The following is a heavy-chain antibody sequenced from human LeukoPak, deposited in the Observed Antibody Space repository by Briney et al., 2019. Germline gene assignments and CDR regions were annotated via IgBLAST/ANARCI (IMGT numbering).Heavy chain of an antibody. V-gene: IGHV1-8*02. CDR1: GYTFTSYD. D-gene: IGHD3-22*01. Sequence: GASVKVSCKASGYTFTSYDINWVRQATGQGLEWMGWMNPNSGNTGYAQKFQGRVTMARDTSISTAYMELSRLRSDDTAVYYCASQSVNYYDSSGYFLDYWGQGTLVTVSS. CDR2: MNPNSGNT. CDR3: ASQSVNYYDSSGYFLDY. J-gene: IGHJ4*02.